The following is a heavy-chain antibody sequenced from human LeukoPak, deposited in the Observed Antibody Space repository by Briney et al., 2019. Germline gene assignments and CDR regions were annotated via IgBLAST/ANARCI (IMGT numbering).Heavy chain of an antibody. V-gene: IGHV4-4*07. CDR3: ARDRGSYPYYFDY. CDR2: IYTSGST. Sequence: SETLSLTCTVSGGSIRNNYWNWIRQPAGKGLEWIGRIYTSGSTNYNPSLKSRVTISLDKSKNQFSLKLSSVTAADTAVYYCARDRGSYPYYFDYWGQGTLVTVSS. CDR1: GGSIRNNY. J-gene: IGHJ4*02. D-gene: IGHD1-26*01.